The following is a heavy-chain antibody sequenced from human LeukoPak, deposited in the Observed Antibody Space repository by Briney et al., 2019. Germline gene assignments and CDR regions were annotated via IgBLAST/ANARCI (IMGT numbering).Heavy chain of an antibody. V-gene: IGHV5-51*01. J-gene: IGHJ4*02. CDR2: IYPGDSDT. Sequence: GESLKISSKGSGYSFSSSWIGWVRQMPGKGLEWMGIIYPGDSDTRYSPSFQGQVTISADKSISTAYLQWNSLTASDTAMYYCPSAYSRRSYYFDYWGQGTLVAVSS. D-gene: IGHD6-13*01. CDR1: GYSFSSSW. CDR3: PSAYSRRSYYFDY.